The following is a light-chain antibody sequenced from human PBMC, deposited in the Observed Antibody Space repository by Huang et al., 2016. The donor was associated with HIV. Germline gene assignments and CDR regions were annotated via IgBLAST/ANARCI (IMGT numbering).Light chain of an antibody. CDR3: QQYGGSPRT. CDR2: GSS. V-gene: IGKV3-20*01. CDR1: QSVTNND. Sequence: EIVLTQSPGTLSLSPGERAPLSCRASQSVTNNDLAWYQQKPGPTPRIVIYGSSSRATVIPDRFSGSGSGTDFTLTISRLEPDDFVVYYCQQYGGSPRTFGQGTKLEIK. J-gene: IGKJ2*01.